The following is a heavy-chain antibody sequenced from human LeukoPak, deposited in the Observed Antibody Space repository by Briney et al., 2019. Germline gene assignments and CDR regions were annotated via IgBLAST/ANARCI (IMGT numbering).Heavy chain of an antibody. CDR2: IYSGGST. CDR3: AVGTRFWTNGVGGLDY. J-gene: IGHJ4*02. CDR1: GFTVSSNY. D-gene: IGHD2-8*01. Sequence: PGGSLRLTCAASGFTVSSNYMSWIRQAPGKGLEWVSVIYSGGSTYYADSLKGRFTISRDNSKNTLYLQMNSLRAEDTAVYYCAVGTRFWTNGVGGLDYWGQGTLVTVSS. V-gene: IGHV3-66*02.